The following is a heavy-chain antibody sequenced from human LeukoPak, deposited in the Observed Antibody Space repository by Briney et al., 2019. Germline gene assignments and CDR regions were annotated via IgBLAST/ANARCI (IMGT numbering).Heavy chain of an antibody. Sequence: HGESLKISCKGSGYSFNTYWIGWVRQMPGKGLEWMGTVYPADSDTRYSPSSRGQVTISVDKSINTAYLQWSSLKASDTAMYYCARVYNSGWYDYWGQGALVTVSS. CDR3: ARVYNSGWYDY. CDR1: GYSFNTYW. CDR2: VYPADSDT. D-gene: IGHD6-19*01. V-gene: IGHV5-51*01. J-gene: IGHJ4*02.